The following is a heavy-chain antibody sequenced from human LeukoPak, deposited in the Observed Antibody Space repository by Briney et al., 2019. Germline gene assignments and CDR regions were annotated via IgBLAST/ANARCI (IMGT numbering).Heavy chain of an antibody. CDR3: GRDRPTGYYDY. CDR1: SYSISSSYY. Sequence: SETLSLTCTVSSYSISSSYYWGWIRQPPGKGLEWIASINHSGITYYNPSLKSRVTISVDTSKNQFSLKLTSVTAADTAVYYCGRDRPTGYYDYWGQGTLVTVSS. V-gene: IGHV4-38-2*02. J-gene: IGHJ4*02. D-gene: IGHD3-9*01. CDR2: INHSGIT.